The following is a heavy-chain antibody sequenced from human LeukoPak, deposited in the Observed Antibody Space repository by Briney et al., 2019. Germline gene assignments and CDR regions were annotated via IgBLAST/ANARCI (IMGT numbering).Heavy chain of an antibody. Sequence: GGSLRLSCAASGFTLSTFDMNWVRQAPGKGLEWVSSISTSSRYIYYRDSVKGRFTISKDDAKNSLYLQMNSLTVEDTAVYYCARADCSGSTCYLRHSWFDPWGQGTLVTVSS. CDR2: ISTSSRYI. CDR3: ARADCSGSTCYLRHSWFDP. CDR1: GFTLSTFD. V-gene: IGHV3-21*06. J-gene: IGHJ5*02. D-gene: IGHD2-2*01.